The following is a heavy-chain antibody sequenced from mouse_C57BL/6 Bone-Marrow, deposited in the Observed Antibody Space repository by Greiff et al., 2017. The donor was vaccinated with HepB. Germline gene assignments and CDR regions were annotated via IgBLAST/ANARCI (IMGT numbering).Heavy chain of an antibody. CDR1: GFSLTSYG. CDR3: ASLREGYAMDY. V-gene: IGHV2-2*01. CDR2: IWSGGST. Sequence: QVQLKQSGPGLVQPSQSLSITCTVSGFSLTSYGVHWVRQSPGKGLEWLGVIWSGGSTDYNAAFISRLSTSKDNSKSQVFFKMNSLQADDTAIYYCASLREGYAMDYWGQGTSVTVSS. J-gene: IGHJ4*01.